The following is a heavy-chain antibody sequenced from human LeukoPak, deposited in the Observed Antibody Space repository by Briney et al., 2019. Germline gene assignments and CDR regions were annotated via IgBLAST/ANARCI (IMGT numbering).Heavy chain of an antibody. V-gene: IGHV3-53*01. CDR3: AKGHLSILFPFDS. CDR2: IYSGGST. Sequence: GESLKISCAASGFTVSSDYMSWVRQAPGKGLEWVSVIYSGGSTYYAGSVKGRFTISRDNSKNALYLQMNSLRADDTAVYYCAKGHLSILFPFDSWGQGTLVTVSS. J-gene: IGHJ4*02. D-gene: IGHD2-21*01. CDR1: GFTVSSDY.